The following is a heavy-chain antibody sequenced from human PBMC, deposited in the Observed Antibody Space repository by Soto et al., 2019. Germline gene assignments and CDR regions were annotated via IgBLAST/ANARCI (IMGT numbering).Heavy chain of an antibody. CDR2: IYYSGTT. V-gene: IGHV4-39*01. CDR1: GGSISSSSFY. CDR3: AGLPRGIFYYYMDV. Sequence: QLQLQESGPGLVKPSDTLSLTCTVSGGSISSSSFYWGWIRQPPGKGLEWIGSIYYSGTTYYNPSLKSRVTSSVDTSKNQVSPKLGSVTAADTAVYYCAGLPRGIFYYYMDVWGNGTTVTVSS. J-gene: IGHJ6*03.